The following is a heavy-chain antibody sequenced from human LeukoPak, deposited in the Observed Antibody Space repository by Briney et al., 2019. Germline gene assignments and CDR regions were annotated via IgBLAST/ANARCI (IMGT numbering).Heavy chain of an antibody. Sequence: GASVKVSCKASGYTFTSYGISWVRQAPGQGLEWMGWISAYNGNTNYAQKLQGRVTMTTDTSTSTAYMELSSLRSEDTAVYYCARSQDHYDSSGYYCFDPWGQGTLVTVSS. CDR2: ISAYNGNT. V-gene: IGHV1-18*01. CDR1: GYTFTSYG. D-gene: IGHD3-22*01. J-gene: IGHJ5*02. CDR3: ARSQDHYDSSGYYCFDP.